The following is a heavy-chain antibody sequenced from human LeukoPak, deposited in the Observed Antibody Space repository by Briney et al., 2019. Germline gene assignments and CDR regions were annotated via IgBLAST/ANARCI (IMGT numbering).Heavy chain of an antibody. CDR3: ARAIDIVVVPAAPGVDY. J-gene: IGHJ4*02. CDR2: INPNSGGT. CDR1: GYTFTGYY. V-gene: IGHV1-2*02. D-gene: IGHD2-2*01. Sequence: ASVKVSCKASGYTFTGYYMHWVRQAPGQGLEWMGWINPNSGGTNYAQKFQGRVTMTRDTSISTAYMELSRLRSDDTAVYYCARAIDIVVVPAAPGVDYWGQGTLVTVSS.